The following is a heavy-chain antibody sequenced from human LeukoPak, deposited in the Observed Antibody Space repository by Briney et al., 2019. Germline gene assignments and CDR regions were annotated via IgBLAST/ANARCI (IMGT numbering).Heavy chain of an antibody. V-gene: IGHV3-23*01. CDR1: GFRFNSYG. Sequence: GGSLRLSCAASGFRFNSYGMTWVRLAPGKGLEWVSAISAGGDRTYYADAVKGRFTISRDNAKNSLYLQMNSLRAEDTAVYYCARDSYYYGSGSYMDVWGKGTTVTISS. CDR3: ARDSYYYGSGSYMDV. D-gene: IGHD3-10*01. CDR2: ISAGGDRT. J-gene: IGHJ6*03.